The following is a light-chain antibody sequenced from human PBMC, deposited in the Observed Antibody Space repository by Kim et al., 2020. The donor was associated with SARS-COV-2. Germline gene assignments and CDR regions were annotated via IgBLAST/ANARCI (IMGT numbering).Light chain of an antibody. CDR1: TGAVTTGHF. CDR3: LLYYSGVRI. V-gene: IGLV7-46*01. CDR2: DTS. Sequence: QAVVTQEPSLTVSPGGTVTLTCGSSTGAVTTGHFPYWFRLKPGQPPRTVIYDTSNKHSWTPARFSGSLVGGQAALTLSGAQPEDEAEYYCLLYYSGVRIFGGGTQLTVL. J-gene: IGLJ2*01.